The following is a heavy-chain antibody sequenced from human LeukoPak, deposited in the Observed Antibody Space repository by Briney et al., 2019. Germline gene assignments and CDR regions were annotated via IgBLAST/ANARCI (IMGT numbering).Heavy chain of an antibody. Sequence: PGRSLRLSCAASGFTFSSYAMHWVRQAPGKGLEWVAVISYDGSNKYYADSVKGRFTISRDNSKNTLYLQMNSLRAEDTAVYYCAKGNGGNPPTAPFDYWGQGTLVTVSS. V-gene: IGHV3-30-3*01. D-gene: IGHD4-23*01. J-gene: IGHJ4*02. CDR2: ISYDGSNK. CDR3: AKGNGGNPPTAPFDY. CDR1: GFTFSSYA.